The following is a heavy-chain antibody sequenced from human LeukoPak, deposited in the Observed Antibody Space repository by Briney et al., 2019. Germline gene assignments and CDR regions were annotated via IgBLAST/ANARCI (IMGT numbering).Heavy chain of an antibody. V-gene: IGHV1-2*06. D-gene: IGHD3-22*01. Sequence: ASVKVSCKASGYTFTGYYMHWVRQAPGQGLEWMGRINPNSGGTNYAQKFQGRVTMTRDTSISTAYMELSRLRSDDTAVYYCARGPPSSPYYYDSSGYYPFDYWGPGTLVTVSS. J-gene: IGHJ4*02. CDR2: INPNSGGT. CDR3: ARGPPSSPYYYDSSGYYPFDY. CDR1: GYTFTGYY.